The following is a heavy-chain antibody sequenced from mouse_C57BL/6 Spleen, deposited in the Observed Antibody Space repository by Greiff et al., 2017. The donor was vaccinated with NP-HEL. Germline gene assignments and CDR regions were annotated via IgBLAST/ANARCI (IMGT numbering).Heavy chain of an antibody. CDR1: GYAFSSSG. CDR3: ARNWDVYYFDY. D-gene: IGHD4-1*01. J-gene: IGHJ2*01. V-gene: IGHV1-82*01. Sequence: VKVVASGPELVKPGASVKISCKASGYAFSSSGMNWVKQRPGKGLEWIGRIYPGDGDTTYNGKFKGKATLTADKSSSTAYMQLSSLTSEDSAVYFCARNWDVYYFDYWGKGTTLTVSS. CDR2: IYPGDGDT.